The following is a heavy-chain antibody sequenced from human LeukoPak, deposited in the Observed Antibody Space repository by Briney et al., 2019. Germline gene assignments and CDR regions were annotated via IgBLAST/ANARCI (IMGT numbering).Heavy chain of an antibody. CDR3: ARDTGWFGGQYFDY. CDR1: GGSFSGYY. J-gene: IGHJ4*02. V-gene: IGHV4-34*01. Sequence: SETLSLTCAVYGGSFSGYYWSWIRQPPGKGLEWIGEINHSGSTNYNPSLKSRVTISVDTSKNQFSLKLNSVTAADTAVYYCARDTGWFGGQYFDYWGQGALVTVSS. CDR2: INHSGST. D-gene: IGHD3-16*01.